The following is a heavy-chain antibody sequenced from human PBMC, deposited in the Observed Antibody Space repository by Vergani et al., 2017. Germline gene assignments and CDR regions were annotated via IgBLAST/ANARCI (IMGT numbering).Heavy chain of an antibody. V-gene: IGHV4-38-2*02. CDR3: AGHGGSGNYYHLFDS. D-gene: IGHD3-3*01. CDR1: GYSISRGFY. Sequence: QIQLQESGPGLVKPSETLSLTCSVSGYSISRGFYWAWIRQTPEKGLEWIGGMFHTGEASNSPSLQSRVAFSMDTSKNQFSLQLTSVTAADTALYHCAGHGGSGNYYHLFDSWGQGTLVIVSS. J-gene: IGHJ4*02. CDR2: MFHTGEA.